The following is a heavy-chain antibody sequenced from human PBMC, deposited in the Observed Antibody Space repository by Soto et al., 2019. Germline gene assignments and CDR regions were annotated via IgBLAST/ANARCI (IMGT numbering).Heavy chain of an antibody. CDR3: ARQGRSSGWYEMFPPDYYYYGMDV. Sequence: GESLKISCKGSGYSFTSYWISWVRQMPGKGLEWMGRIDPSDSYTNYSPSFQGHVTISADKSISTAYLQWSSLKASDTAMYYCARQGRSSGWYEMFPPDYYYYGMDVWGQGTTVTVSS. CDR2: IDPSDSYT. CDR1: GYSFTSYW. D-gene: IGHD6-19*01. V-gene: IGHV5-10-1*01. J-gene: IGHJ6*02.